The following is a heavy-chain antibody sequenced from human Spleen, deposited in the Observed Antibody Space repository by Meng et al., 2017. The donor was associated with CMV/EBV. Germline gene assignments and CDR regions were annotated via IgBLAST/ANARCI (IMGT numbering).Heavy chain of an antibody. D-gene: IGHD2-15*01. V-gene: IGHV1-2*02. J-gene: IGHJ4*02. CDR1: GYTFTGYY. CDR3: VRYLYCSGGSCYRYFDH. CDR2: INPNSGGT. Sequence: ASVKVSCKASGYTFTGYYMHWVRQAPGQGLEWMGWINPNSGGTNYAQKFQGRVTMTRDTSISAAYMELSRLRSDDTAVYYCVRYLYCSGGSCYRYFDHWGQGTLVTVSS.